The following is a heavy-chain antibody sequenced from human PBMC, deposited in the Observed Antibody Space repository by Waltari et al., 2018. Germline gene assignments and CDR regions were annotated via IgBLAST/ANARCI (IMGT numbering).Heavy chain of an antibody. J-gene: IGHJ3*02. Sequence: QVQLQESGPGLVKPSETLSLTCTVSGGSISSYSWSWIRQPPGKGLEWIGYIYYSGSTNYNPSLKSRVTISVDTSKNQFSLKLSSVTAADTAVYYCARDSIHSDAFDIWGQGTMVTVSS. CDR2: IYYSGST. CDR3: ARDSIHSDAFDI. V-gene: IGHV4-59*01. CDR1: GGSISSYS.